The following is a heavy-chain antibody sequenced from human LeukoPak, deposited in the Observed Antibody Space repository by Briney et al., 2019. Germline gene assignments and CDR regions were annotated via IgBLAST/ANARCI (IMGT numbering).Heavy chain of an antibody. CDR2: ISGSGGST. J-gene: IGHJ5*02. CDR1: GFTFSSYG. Sequence: GGSLRLSCAASGFTFSSYGMSWVRQAPGKGLEWVSAISGSGGSTYYADSVKGRFTISRDNSKNTLYLQMNSLRAEDTAVYYCAKDPLYYYGSGSDPWGQGTLVTVSS. V-gene: IGHV3-23*01. CDR3: AKDPLYYYGSGSDP. D-gene: IGHD3-10*01.